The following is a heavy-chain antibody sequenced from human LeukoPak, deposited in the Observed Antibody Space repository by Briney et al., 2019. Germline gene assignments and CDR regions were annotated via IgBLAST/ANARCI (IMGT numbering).Heavy chain of an antibody. V-gene: IGHV1-2*02. Sequence: ASVKVSCNASGYTFTGYYMHWVRQAPGQGPEWMGWINPNSGGTNYAQKFQGRVTMTRDTSISTAYMELSRLRSDDTAVYYCARDRGGSGLLAFDIWGQGTMVTVSS. D-gene: IGHD2-15*01. CDR2: INPNSGGT. CDR3: ARDRGGSGLLAFDI. CDR1: GYTFTGYY. J-gene: IGHJ3*02.